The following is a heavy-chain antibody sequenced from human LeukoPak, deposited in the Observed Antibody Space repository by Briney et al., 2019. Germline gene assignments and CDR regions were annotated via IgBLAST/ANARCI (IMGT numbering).Heavy chain of an antibody. D-gene: IGHD3-22*01. CDR2: ISGSGGST. CDR1: GFTFSSYA. V-gene: IGHV3-23*01. J-gene: IGHJ4*02. Sequence: PGGSLRLSCAASGFTFSSYAMSWVRQAPGKGLEWVSAISGSGGSTYYADSVKGRFTISRDNSKNTLYLQMNSLRAEDTAVYYCAKMEGYYYDSSGYYYFDYWGQGTLVTVSS. CDR3: AKMEGYYYDSSGYYYFDY.